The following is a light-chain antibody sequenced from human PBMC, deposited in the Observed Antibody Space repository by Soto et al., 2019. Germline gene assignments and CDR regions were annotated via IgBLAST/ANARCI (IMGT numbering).Light chain of an antibody. CDR1: QSVSNNY. V-gene: IGKV3-20*01. Sequence: ILLTQSPDTLSLSPGERATLSCRASQSVSNNYLAWYQQKPGQAPRLLIYGASSRATGIPDRFSGSGSGTDFTLTISRLEPEDFAVYYCQQYGSSPWTFGQGTKVDI. J-gene: IGKJ1*01. CDR3: QQYGSSPWT. CDR2: GAS.